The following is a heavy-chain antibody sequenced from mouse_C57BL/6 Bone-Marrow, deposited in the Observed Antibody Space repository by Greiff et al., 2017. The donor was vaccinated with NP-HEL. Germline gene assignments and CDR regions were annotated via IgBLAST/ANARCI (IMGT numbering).Heavy chain of an antibody. V-gene: IGHV5-17*01. CDR3: ARFITTAPYYAMDY. Sequence: EVKLLESGGGLVKPGGSLKLSCAASGFTFSDYGMHWVRQAPEQGLEWVAYISSGSSTIYYADTVKGRFTISRDNAKNTLFLQMTSLRSEDTAMYYCARFITTAPYYAMDYWGQGTSVTVSS. CDR1: GFTFSDYG. J-gene: IGHJ4*01. D-gene: IGHD1-1*01. CDR2: ISSGSSTI.